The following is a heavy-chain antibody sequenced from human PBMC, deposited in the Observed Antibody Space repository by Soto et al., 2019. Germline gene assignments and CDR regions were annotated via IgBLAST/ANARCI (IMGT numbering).Heavy chain of an antibody. CDR2: TYQSGSA. J-gene: IGHJ6*02. CDR3: ARDYYGMDV. CDR1: GGSISSGGYS. Sequence: SETLSLTCTVSGGSISSGGYSWTWIRQSPGKGLEWIGYTYQSGSAYYNPSLKSRVTISVDRSKNQFSLNLTSVTAAVTAVYYCARDYYGMDVWGQGTTVTVSS. V-gene: IGHV4-30-2*06.